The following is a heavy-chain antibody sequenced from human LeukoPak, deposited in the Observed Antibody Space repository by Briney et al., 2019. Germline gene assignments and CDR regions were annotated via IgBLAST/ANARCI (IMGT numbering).Heavy chain of an antibody. J-gene: IGHJ4*02. V-gene: IGHV4-59*08. CDR1: GGSISSYY. CDR3: ARYIMSSSWYYFDY. Sequence: SETLSLTCTVSGGSISSYYWSWIRQPPGKGLEWIGYIYYSGSTNYNPSLKSRVTISVDTSKNQFSLKLSSVTAADTAVYYCARYIMSSSWYYFDYWGQGTLVTVSS. D-gene: IGHD6-13*01. CDR2: IYYSGST.